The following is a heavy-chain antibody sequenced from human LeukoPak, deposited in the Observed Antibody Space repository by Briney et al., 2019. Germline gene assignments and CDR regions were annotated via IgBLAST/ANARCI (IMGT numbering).Heavy chain of an antibody. CDR1: GYTFTSYD. CDR3: ARGGAGYCGSGSYYSRHYYYGMDV. Sequence: GASVKVSCKASGYTFTSYDINWVRQATGQGLEWMGWMNPNSGNTGYAQKFQGRVTMTRNTSISTAYMELSSLRSEDTAVYYFARGGAGYCGSGSYYSRHYYYGMDVWGQGTTVTVSS. V-gene: IGHV1-8*01. J-gene: IGHJ6*02. D-gene: IGHD3-10*01. CDR2: MNPNSGNT.